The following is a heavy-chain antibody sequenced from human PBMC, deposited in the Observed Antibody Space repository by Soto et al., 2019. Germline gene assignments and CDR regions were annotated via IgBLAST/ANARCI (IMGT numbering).Heavy chain of an antibody. CDR1: GFTFSSYG. CDR3: ARDRLEAGIAAAASGMDV. D-gene: IGHD6-13*01. Sequence: GGSLRLSCAASGFTFSSYGMHWVRQAPGKGLEWVAVIPYDGSNKYYADSVKGRFTISRDNSKNTLYLQMNSLRAEDTAVYYCARDRLEAGIAAAASGMDVWGKGTTVTVSS. CDR2: IPYDGSNK. J-gene: IGHJ6*04. V-gene: IGHV3-30*03.